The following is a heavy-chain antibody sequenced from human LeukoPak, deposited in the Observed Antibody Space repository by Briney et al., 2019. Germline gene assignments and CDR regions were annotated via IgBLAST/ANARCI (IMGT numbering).Heavy chain of an antibody. V-gene: IGHV4-4*09. CDR3: ARHVGGILMVLDY. J-gene: IGHJ4*02. CDR2: IYTSGST. D-gene: IGHD2-8*01. Sequence: SETLSLTCTVSGGSISGYYWSWIRQPPGKGLEWIGNIYTSGSTNYNPSLKSRVTISEDTSKNQFSLRLSSVTAADTAVYYCARHVGGILMVLDYWGQGTLVTVSS. CDR1: GGSISGYY.